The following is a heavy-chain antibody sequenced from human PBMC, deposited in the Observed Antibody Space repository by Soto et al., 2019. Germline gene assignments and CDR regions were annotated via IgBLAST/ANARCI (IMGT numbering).Heavy chain of an antibody. CDR1: GYTFTSYG. CDR2: ISAYNGNT. D-gene: IGHD3-9*01. CDR3: ARVGRYFDWLLEPPNAF. Sequence: QVQLVQSGAEVKKPGASVKVSCKASGYTFTSYGISWVRQAPGQGLEWMGWISAYNGNTNYAQKLQGSVTMTTDTATSRAYMERRSLRSDDTAVYYCARVGRYFDWLLEPPNAFWGQGTLVTVSS. J-gene: IGHJ4*02. V-gene: IGHV1-18*01.